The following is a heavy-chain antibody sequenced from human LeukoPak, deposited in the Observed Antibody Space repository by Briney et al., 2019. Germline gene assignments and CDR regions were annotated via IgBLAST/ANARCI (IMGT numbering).Heavy chain of an antibody. J-gene: IGHJ4*02. V-gene: IGHV3-74*01. Sequence: GGSLRLSCAASGFTFSNYWMHWVRQAPGKGLVWVSRINNDGSNTRYADSVKGRFTISRDNAKNSLYLQMDSLRAEDTAVYYCATDSPETAAFDYWGQGTLVTVSS. CDR1: GFTFSNYW. CDR2: INNDGSNT. CDR3: ATDSPETAAFDY. D-gene: IGHD1-1*01.